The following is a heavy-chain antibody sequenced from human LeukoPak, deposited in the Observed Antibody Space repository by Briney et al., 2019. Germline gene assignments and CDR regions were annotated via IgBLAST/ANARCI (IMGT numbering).Heavy chain of an antibody. J-gene: IGHJ4*02. V-gene: IGHV4-34*01. Sequence: SESLSLTCAVYGGSFSGYYWSWIRQPPGKGLEWIGEINHSGSTNYNPSLKSRVTISVDTSKNQFSLKLSSVTAADTAVYYCARGRNYYVLDYWGQGTLVTGSP. CDR3: ARGRNYYVLDY. D-gene: IGHD3-10*02. CDR1: GGSFSGYY. CDR2: INHSGST.